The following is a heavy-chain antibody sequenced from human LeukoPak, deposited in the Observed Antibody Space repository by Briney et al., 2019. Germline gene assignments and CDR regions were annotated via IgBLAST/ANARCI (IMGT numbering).Heavy chain of an antibody. V-gene: IGHV3-21*01. CDR1: GFTFSSYS. D-gene: IGHD3-3*01. CDR3: ARVYSTIFGVVRNWFDP. J-gene: IGHJ5*02. Sequence: PGGPLRLSCAASGFTFSSYSMNWVRQAPGKGLEWVSSISSSSSYIYYADSVKGRFTISRDNAKNSLYLQMNSLRAEDTAVYYYARVYSTIFGVVRNWFDPWGQGTLVTVSS. CDR2: ISSSSSYI.